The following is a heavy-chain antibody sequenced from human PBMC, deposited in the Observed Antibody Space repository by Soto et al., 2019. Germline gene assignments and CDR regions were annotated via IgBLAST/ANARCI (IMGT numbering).Heavy chain of an antibody. V-gene: IGHV1-69*04. CDR2: VNPTLSMS. CDR1: GDTFSFYS. CDR3: ATSYCSGYRPFDY. J-gene: IGHJ4*02. D-gene: IGHD3-10*01. Sequence: QVQLVQSGAEVKRPGSSVKVSCKASGDTFSFYSINWVRQAPGLGLEWMGRVNPTLSMSNYAHRFQGRVTMPADKSTSTAYMELSGLRSEDTAMYSCATSYCSGYRPFDYWAQGALVTVSS.